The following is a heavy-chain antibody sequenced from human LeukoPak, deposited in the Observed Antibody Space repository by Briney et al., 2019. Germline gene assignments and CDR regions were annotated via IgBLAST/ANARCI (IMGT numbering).Heavy chain of an antibody. D-gene: IGHD2-2*01. Sequence: PGESLKISCKGSGYSFTSYWIGWVRQMPGKGLEWMGIIYPGDSDTRYSPSFQGQATISADKSISTAYLQWSSLKASDTAMYYCARGGCSSTSCSNWFDPWGQGTLVTVSS. CDR1: GYSFTSYW. CDR2: IYPGDSDT. J-gene: IGHJ5*02. V-gene: IGHV5-51*01. CDR3: ARGGCSSTSCSNWFDP.